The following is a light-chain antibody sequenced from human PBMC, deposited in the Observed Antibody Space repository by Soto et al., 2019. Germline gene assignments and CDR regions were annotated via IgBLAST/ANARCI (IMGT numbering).Light chain of an antibody. J-gene: IGKJ2*01. CDR3: QHYGRSPVAYT. CDR2: AAS. Sequence: EIVLTQSPGTLSLSPGERANFSCRASQRLGYLATKYVAWYQQKLGQAPRLLIFAASSRATGIPDRFSGSGFGTDFTLSISRLEPEDVALYYFQHYGRSPVAYTFGQGTKLEIK. V-gene: IGKV3-20*01. CDR1: QRLGYLATKY.